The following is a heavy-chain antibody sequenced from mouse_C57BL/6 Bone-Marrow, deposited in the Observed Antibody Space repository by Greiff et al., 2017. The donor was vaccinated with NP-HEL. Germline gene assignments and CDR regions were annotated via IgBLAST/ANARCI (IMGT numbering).Heavy chain of an antibody. CDR2: IIPNNGGT. CDR3: ARLDGYPAWFAY. D-gene: IGHD2-3*01. V-gene: IGHV1-26*01. Sequence: EVQLQQSGPELVKPGASVKISCKASGYTFTDYYMNWVKQSHGKSLEWIGDIIPNNGGTSYNQKFKGKATLTVDKSSSTAYMELRSLTSEDSAVYYCARLDGYPAWFAYWGQGTLVTVSA. J-gene: IGHJ3*01. CDR1: GYTFTDYY.